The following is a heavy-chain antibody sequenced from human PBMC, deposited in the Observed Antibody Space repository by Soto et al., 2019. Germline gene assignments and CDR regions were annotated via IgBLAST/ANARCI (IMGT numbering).Heavy chain of an antibody. CDR2: IYHNATA. D-gene: IGHD3-9*01. CDR3: ARLDWSTSKIGV. J-gene: IGHJ6*02. Sequence: WTWIRQSPGKGLEWIGYIYHNATADCNPSLKSRVSISVDTSKNQFSLKLTSATTADTAVYYCARLDWSTSKIGVWDQGTTVTVSS. V-gene: IGHV4-59*01.